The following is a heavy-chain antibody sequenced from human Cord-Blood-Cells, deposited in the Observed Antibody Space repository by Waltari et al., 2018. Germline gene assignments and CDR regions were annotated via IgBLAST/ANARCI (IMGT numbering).Heavy chain of an antibody. D-gene: IGHD4-17*01. CDR2: IYYSGST. J-gene: IGHJ4*02. V-gene: IGHV4-59*01. CDR3: ARQGPSYGDYDY. CDR1: GGSLSSYY. Sequence: QVQLQESGPGLVKPSETLSLTCTVSGGSLSSYYWSWIRQPPGKGLEWIGYIYYSGSTNYNPSLKSRVTISLDTSKNQFSLKLSSVTAADTAVYYCARQGPSYGDYDYWGQGTLVTVSS.